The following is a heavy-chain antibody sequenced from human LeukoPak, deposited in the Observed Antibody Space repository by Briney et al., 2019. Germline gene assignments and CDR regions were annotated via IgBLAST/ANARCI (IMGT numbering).Heavy chain of an antibody. Sequence: SETLSLTCSVSGASINGYIWNWVLQTPEKGLEWIGYVSHTGATTKNPSLKSRVSITIDTSKSQISLSMTSVTAADTALYSCPRDRRGSYSTFALWGPGTIVSVS. CDR2: VSHTGAT. J-gene: IGHJ3*01. CDR1: GASINGYI. V-gene: IGHV4-59*01. D-gene: IGHD3-10*01. CDR3: PRDRRGSYSTFAL.